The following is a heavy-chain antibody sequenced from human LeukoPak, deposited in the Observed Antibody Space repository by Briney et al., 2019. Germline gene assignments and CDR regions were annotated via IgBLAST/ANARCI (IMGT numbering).Heavy chain of an antibody. CDR1: GFTFSTYS. J-gene: IGHJ4*02. CDR2: ISSSISTM. V-gene: IGHV3-48*01. Sequence: PGGSLRLSCAASGFTFSTYSMNWVRQAPGKGLEWVSYISSSISTMYYADSVEGRFTISRDNSKNTLYLQMNSLRAEDTALYYCARELSPVVKYYFEYWGQGTLVTVSP. D-gene: IGHD3-22*01. CDR3: ARELSPVVKYYFEY.